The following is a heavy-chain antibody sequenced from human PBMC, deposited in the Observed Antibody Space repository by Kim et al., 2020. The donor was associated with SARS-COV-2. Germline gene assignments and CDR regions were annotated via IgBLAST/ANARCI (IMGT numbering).Heavy chain of an antibody. D-gene: IGHD2-2*01. J-gene: IGHJ6*02. V-gene: IGHV3-33*06. CDR1: GFTFSSYG. CDR3: AKDQEYQLLRTYYYYGMDV. CDR2: IWYDGSNK. Sequence: GSLRLSCAASGFTFSSYGMHWVRQAPGKGLEWVAVIWYDGSNKYYADSVKGRFTISRDNSKNTLYLQMNSLRAEDTAVYYCAKDQEYQLLRTYYYYGMDVWGQGTTVTVSS.